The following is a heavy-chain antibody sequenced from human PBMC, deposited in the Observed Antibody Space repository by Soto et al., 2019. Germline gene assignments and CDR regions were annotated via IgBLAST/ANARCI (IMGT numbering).Heavy chain of an antibody. CDR1: GDSVSSNSAA. D-gene: IGHD2-15*01. CDR2: TYYRSKWYN. CDR3: ARGVDIVVVVAATLHYYYYMDV. J-gene: IGHJ6*03. V-gene: IGHV6-1*01. Sequence: SQTLSLTCAISGDSVSSNSAAWNWIRQSPSRGLEWLGRTYYRSKWYNDYAVSVKSRITINPDTSKNQFSLQLNSVTPEDTAVYYCARGVDIVVVVAATLHYYYYMDVWGKGTTVTVSS.